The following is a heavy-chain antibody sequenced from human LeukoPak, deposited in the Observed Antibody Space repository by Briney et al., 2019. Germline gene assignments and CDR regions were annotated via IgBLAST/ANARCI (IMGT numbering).Heavy chain of an antibody. J-gene: IGHJ4*02. CDR2: MYYSGST. CDR3: ARFGGATVTTRYFDY. CDR1: GGSIRSYY. Sequence: SETLSLTCSVSGGSIRSYYWSWIRQPPGKGLEWIGYMYYSGSTNYNPSLKSRVTISVDTSKNQFSLKLSSVTAADTAVYYCARFGGATVTTRYFDYWGQGTLVTVSS. V-gene: IGHV4-59*08. D-gene: IGHD4-17*01.